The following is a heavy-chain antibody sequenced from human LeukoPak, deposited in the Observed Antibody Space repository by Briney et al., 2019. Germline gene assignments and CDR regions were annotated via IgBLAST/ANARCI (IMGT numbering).Heavy chain of an antibody. V-gene: IGHV4-61*02. CDR2: IYTSGST. CDR3: AREGPSSIVVIVD. J-gene: IGHJ4*02. D-gene: IGHD3-22*01. Sequence: NPSQTLSLTCTVSGGSISSGSYYWSWIRQPAGKGLEWIGRIYTSGSTNYNPSLKSRVTISVDTSKNQFSLKLSSVTAADTAVYYCAREGPSSIVVIVDWGQGTLVNVSS. CDR1: GGSISSGSYY.